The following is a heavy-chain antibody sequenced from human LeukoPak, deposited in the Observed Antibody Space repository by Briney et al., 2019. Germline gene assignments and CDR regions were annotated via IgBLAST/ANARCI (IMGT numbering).Heavy chain of an antibody. D-gene: IGHD3-3*01. Sequence: GRSLRLSCAACGFTFSIYGMHWVRQAPGKGLEWVAVISYDGSNKYYADSVKGRFTISRDNSKNTLYLQMNSLRAEDTAVYYCAKGRDFWSGYLDYWGQGTLVTVSS. J-gene: IGHJ4*02. CDR1: GFTFSIYG. V-gene: IGHV3-30*18. CDR3: AKGRDFWSGYLDY. CDR2: ISYDGSNK.